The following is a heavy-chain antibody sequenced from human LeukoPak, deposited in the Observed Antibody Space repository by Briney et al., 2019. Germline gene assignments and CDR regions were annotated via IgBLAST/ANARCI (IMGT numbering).Heavy chain of an antibody. CDR1: GFTFSNYY. Sequence: GGSLRLSCAASGFTFSNYYMSWIRQAPGKGLEWVSCISSSGSTIYYADSVKGRFTISRDNAKNSLYLQMNSLRAEDTAVYYYARAHKQWLEWFDPWGQGTLVTVSS. D-gene: IGHD6-19*01. V-gene: IGHV3-11*01. CDR3: ARAHKQWLEWFDP. CDR2: ISSSGSTI. J-gene: IGHJ5*02.